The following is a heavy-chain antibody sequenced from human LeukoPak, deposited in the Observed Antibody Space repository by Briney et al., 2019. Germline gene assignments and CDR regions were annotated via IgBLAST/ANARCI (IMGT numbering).Heavy chain of an antibody. Sequence: ASVKVSCKASGYTFTSYGISWVRQAPGQGLEWMGCISAYNGNTNYAQKLQGRVTMTTDTSTSTAYMELRSLRSDDTAVYYCARDGGLYCSGGSCYSSYYYYYMDVWGKGTTVTVSS. CDR1: GYTFTSYG. CDR3: ARDGGLYCSGGSCYSSYYYYYMDV. CDR2: ISAYNGNT. J-gene: IGHJ6*03. D-gene: IGHD2-15*01. V-gene: IGHV1-18*01.